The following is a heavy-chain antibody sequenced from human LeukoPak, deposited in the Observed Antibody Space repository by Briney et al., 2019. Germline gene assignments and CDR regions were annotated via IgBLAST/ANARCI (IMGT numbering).Heavy chain of an antibody. V-gene: IGHV4-59*12. CDR3: ARVVSLRYYYDSSGYYGAFDI. J-gene: IGHJ3*02. CDR2: IYYSGST. CDR1: GGSISSYY. Sequence: PSETLSLTCTVSGGSISSYYWSWIRQPPGKGLEWIGYIYYSGSTNYNPSLKSRVTISVDTSKNQFSLKLSSVTAADTAVYYCARVVSLRYYYDSSGYYGAFDIWGQGTMVTVSS. D-gene: IGHD3-22*01.